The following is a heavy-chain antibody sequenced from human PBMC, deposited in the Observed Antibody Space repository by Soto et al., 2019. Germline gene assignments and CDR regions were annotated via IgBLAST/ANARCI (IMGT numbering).Heavy chain of an antibody. D-gene: IGHD4-17*01. Sequence: RLSCAASGFTFSSYSMNWVRQASGKGLEWVSYISSSGSTIYYADSVKGRFTISRDNAKNSLYLQMNSLRAEDTAVYYCASESLTTLTATFDYWGQGALVTVSS. CDR1: GFTFSSYS. CDR2: ISSSGSTI. CDR3: ASESLTTLTATFDY. V-gene: IGHV3-48*01. J-gene: IGHJ4*02.